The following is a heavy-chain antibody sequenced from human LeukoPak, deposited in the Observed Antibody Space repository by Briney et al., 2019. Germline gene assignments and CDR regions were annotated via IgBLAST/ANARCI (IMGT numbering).Heavy chain of an antibody. CDR2: IFPGDSNT. CDR1: GYSFTSNW. V-gene: IGHV5-51*01. Sequence: GESLKISCKASGYSFTSNWIAWVRQMPGKGLEMMGIIFPGDSNTRYSPSFQGQVTISVDKSISAAYLQWSSLKASDTARYYCARQGGSSTSYHTIDYWGQGTMVTVSS. CDR3: ARQGGSSTSYHTIDY. D-gene: IGHD2-2*02. J-gene: IGHJ4*02.